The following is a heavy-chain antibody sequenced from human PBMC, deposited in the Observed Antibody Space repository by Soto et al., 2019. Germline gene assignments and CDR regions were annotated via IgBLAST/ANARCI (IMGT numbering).Heavy chain of an antibody. Sequence: QVPLVESGGGVVQPGTSLRLSCVGSGFTFRSYVIHWVRQAPGKGLEWVALTSYDGSNKDYGDSVKGRFTISRDNYRNTMDLQMDSLRREDTALYYCSRWGTTGGLDVWGQGTLVSVAS. CDR1: GFTFRSYV. CDR3: SRWGTTGGLDV. D-gene: IGHD3-16*01. J-gene: IGHJ1*01. V-gene: IGHV3-30*19. CDR2: TSYDGSNK.